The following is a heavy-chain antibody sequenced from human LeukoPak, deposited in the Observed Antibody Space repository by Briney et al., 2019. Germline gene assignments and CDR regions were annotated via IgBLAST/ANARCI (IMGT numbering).Heavy chain of an antibody. D-gene: IGHD1-1*01. CDR2: IYYSGST. V-gene: IGHV4-59*01. CDR3: ARHSTASGYLNYFDY. J-gene: IGHJ4*02. Sequence: SETLSLTCTVSGGSISSYYWSWIRQPPGKGLEWIGYIYYSGSTNYNPSPKSRVTISVDTSKNQFSLKLSSVTAADTAVYYCARHSTASGYLNYFDYWGQGTLVTVSS. CDR1: GGSISSYY.